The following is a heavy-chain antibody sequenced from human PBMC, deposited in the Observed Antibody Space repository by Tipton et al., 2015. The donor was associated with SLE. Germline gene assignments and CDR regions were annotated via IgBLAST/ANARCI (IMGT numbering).Heavy chain of an antibody. CDR2: IGAYNGNT. J-gene: IGHJ4*02. CDR1: GYTFTSFG. V-gene: IGHV1-18*01. CDR3: ASADLCSWSSEGF. Sequence: QSGPEVKKPGASVKVSCKASGYTFTSFGISWVRQAPGQGLEWMGWIGAYNGNTNYAQKFQGRVTMTTDTSTSIAYMELRSLKYDDTAVYYCASADLCSWSSEGFWGQGTLVTVSS. D-gene: IGHD6-13*01.